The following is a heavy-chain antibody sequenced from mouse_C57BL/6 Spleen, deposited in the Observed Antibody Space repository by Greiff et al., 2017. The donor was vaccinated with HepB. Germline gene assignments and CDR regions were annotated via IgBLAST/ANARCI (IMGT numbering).Heavy chain of an antibody. J-gene: IGHJ4*01. Sequence: VQLQQSGPELVKPGASVKISCKASGYAFSSSWMNWVKQRPGKGLEWIGRIYPGDGDTNYNGKFKGKATLTADKSSSTAYMQLSSLTSEDSAVYVCARAITTVPMDYWGQGTSVTVSS. V-gene: IGHV1-82*01. CDR3: ARAITTVPMDY. CDR1: GYAFSSSW. D-gene: IGHD1-1*01. CDR2: IYPGDGDT.